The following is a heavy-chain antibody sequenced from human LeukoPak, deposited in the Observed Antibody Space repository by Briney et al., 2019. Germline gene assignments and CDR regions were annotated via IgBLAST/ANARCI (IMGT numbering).Heavy chain of an antibody. Sequence: GESLKISCKGSGYSFTSYWIGWVRQMPGKGLEWMGIIYPGDSDTRYSPSFQGQVTISADKSISTAYLQWSSLKASDTAMYYCARRNPYDYGDSNSFDYWGQGTLVTVSS. CDR1: GYSFTSYW. CDR2: IYPGDSDT. D-gene: IGHD4-17*01. CDR3: ARRNPYDYGDSNSFDY. V-gene: IGHV5-51*01. J-gene: IGHJ4*02.